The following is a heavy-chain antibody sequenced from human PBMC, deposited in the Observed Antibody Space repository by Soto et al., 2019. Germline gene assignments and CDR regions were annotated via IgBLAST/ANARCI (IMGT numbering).Heavy chain of an antibody. V-gene: IGHV3-33*01. Sequence: GGSLRLSCAASGFTFSSYGMHWVRQAPGKGLEWVAVIWYDGSNKYYADSVKGRFTISRDNSKNTLYLQMNSLRAEDTAVYYCARDIRYDFWSKSKYYYYYYMDVWGKGTTVTVSS. J-gene: IGHJ6*03. CDR1: GFTFSSYG. CDR3: ARDIRYDFWSKSKYYYYYYMDV. D-gene: IGHD3-3*01. CDR2: IWYDGSNK.